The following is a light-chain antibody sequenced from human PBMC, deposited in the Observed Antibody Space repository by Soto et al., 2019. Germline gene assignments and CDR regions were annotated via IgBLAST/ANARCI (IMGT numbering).Light chain of an antibody. CDR3: QQLNDYPIT. CDR2: TAS. CDR1: QGISSS. Sequence: DIRLTQSPYFLSASVGDRVTLTCRASQGISSSLAWYQQKPGKAPKLLIYTASNLQSGVPSRFSGSGSGTEFTLTISGLQPEDFATYFCQQLNDYPITFGEGTRLENK. V-gene: IGKV1-9*01. J-gene: IGKJ5*01.